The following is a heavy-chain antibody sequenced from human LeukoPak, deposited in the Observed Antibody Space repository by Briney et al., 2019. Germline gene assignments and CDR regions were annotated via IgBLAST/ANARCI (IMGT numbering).Heavy chain of an antibody. V-gene: IGHV4-34*01. J-gene: IGHJ6*03. Sequence: SETLSLTCAVYGGSFSGYYWSWIRQPPGKGLEWIGEINHSGSTNYNPSRKSRVTISVDTSKNQFSLRLSSVAAADTAVYYCARGYSYYYYYYYMDVWGKGTTVTVSS. CDR1: GGSFSGYY. CDR3: ARGYSYYYYYYYMDV. CDR2: INHSGST. D-gene: IGHD6-13*01.